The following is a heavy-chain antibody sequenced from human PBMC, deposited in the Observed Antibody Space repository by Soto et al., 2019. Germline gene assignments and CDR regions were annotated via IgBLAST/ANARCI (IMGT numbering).Heavy chain of an antibody. CDR3: ARSGYYDYIWGSYRYTGGEAFDI. CDR2: MNPNSGNT. V-gene: IGHV1-8*01. J-gene: IGHJ3*02. CDR1: GYTLTSYA. Sequence: QVQLVQSWAEVKKPGASVKVSCKSSGYTLTSYAINWVRQATGQWLEWMGWMNPNSGNTGYAQKLQGRVTMTRNTFISTDYMELSSMRSEDTAVYYCARSGYYDYIWGSYRYTGGEAFDIWGQGTMVTVAS. D-gene: IGHD3-16*02.